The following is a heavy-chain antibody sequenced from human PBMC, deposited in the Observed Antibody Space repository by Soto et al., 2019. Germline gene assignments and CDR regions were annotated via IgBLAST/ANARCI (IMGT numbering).Heavy chain of an antibody. D-gene: IGHD6-6*01. J-gene: IGHJ4*01. CDR2: VSAYNGDR. CDR1: GYTFTNYG. V-gene: IGHV1-18*01. CDR3: SRGTSIPASGDY. Sequence: QVQLVQSGAEVKKPGASVKVSCKASGYTFTNYGINWVRQAPGQGLEWLGWVSAYNGDRRYAQRVQARVIMTTDTSTTTAYMELWSLRSDDKAVYYCSRGTSIPASGDYWGQGTLVTVSS.